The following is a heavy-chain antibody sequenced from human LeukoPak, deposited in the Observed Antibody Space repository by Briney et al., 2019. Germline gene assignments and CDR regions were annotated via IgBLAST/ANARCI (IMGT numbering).Heavy chain of an antibody. D-gene: IGHD4-17*01. CDR3: AAGSDDYGDTNLDY. CDR1: GDSVSSNSAA. Sequence: SQTLSLTCAISGDSVSSNSAAWNWIRQSPSRGLEWLGRTYYRSKWYNNYAVSVKSRITINPGTSKNQFSLQLNSVTPEDTAVYYCAAGSDDYGDTNLDYWGQGTLVTVSS. CDR2: TYYRSKWYN. V-gene: IGHV6-1*01. J-gene: IGHJ4*02.